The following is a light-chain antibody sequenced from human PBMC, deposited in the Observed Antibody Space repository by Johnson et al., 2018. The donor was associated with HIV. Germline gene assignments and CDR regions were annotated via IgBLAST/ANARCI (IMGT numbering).Light chain of an antibody. V-gene: IGLV1-51*02. J-gene: IGLJ1*01. CDR2: ENN. Sequence: QSVLTQPPSVSAAPGQKVTISCSGSSSNIGNNYVSWYQQFPGAAPKLLIYENNKRPSGIPDRFSGSKSGTSATLGITGLQTGDEADYYCGTWDGSLRAGFFGTGTKVTVL. CDR3: GTWDGSLRAGF. CDR1: SSNIGNNY.